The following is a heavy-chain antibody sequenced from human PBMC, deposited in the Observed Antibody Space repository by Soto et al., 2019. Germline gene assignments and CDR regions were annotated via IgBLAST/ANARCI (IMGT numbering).Heavy chain of an antibody. J-gene: IGHJ4*02. Sequence: QVQLVQSGAEMKKPGASVKVSCKASGYNFTSFHIIWVRQAPGQGLEWMGWINPYNRNTHCTRKFQGRVTMTTDTPTSTAYMDLRSLTSDDTAVYYCARGYGDSYWGQGTLVTVFS. CDR3: ARGYGDSY. CDR1: GYNFTSFH. V-gene: IGHV1-18*04. CDR2: INPYNRNT. D-gene: IGHD4-17*01.